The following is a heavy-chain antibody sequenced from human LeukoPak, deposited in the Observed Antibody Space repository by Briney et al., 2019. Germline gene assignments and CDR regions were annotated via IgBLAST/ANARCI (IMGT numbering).Heavy chain of an antibody. CDR1: GFTFSSYA. CDR3: AKEITYSSSWYPFDY. Sequence: GGSLRLSCAASGFTFSSYAMSWVRQAPGKGLEWVSAISGSGGSTYYADSVKGRFTISRDNSKNTLYLQMNSLRAEDMAVYYCAKEITYSSSWYPFDYWGQGTLVTVSS. J-gene: IGHJ4*02. D-gene: IGHD6-13*01. CDR2: ISGSGGST. V-gene: IGHV3-23*01.